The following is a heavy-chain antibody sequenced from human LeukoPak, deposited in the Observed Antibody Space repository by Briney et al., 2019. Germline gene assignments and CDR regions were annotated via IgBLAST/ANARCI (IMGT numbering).Heavy chain of an antibody. D-gene: IGHD2-15*01. CDR2: IIPILGIA. CDR1: GYTFTSYD. Sequence: ASVKVSCKASGYTFTSYDINWVRQAPGQGLEWMGRIIPILGIANYAQKFQGRVTITADKSTSTAYMELSSLRSEDTAVYYCARGRGGDDYWGQGTLVTVSS. V-gene: IGHV1-69*04. J-gene: IGHJ4*02. CDR3: ARGRGGDDY.